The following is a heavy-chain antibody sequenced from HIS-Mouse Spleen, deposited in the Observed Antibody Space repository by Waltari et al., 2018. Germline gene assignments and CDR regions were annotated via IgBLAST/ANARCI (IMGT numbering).Heavy chain of an antibody. CDR2: IDWDDDK. Sequence: QVTLRESGPALVKPTQTLTLTCTFSGFSLSTSRMCVSWIRPPPGKALEWLARIDWDDDKYYSTSLKTRLTISKDTSKNQVVLTMTNMDPVDTATYYCARIAEGYSSGWYAFDYWGQGTLVTVSS. V-gene: IGHV2-70*15. J-gene: IGHJ4*02. D-gene: IGHD6-19*01. CDR1: GFSLSTSRMC. CDR3: ARIAEGYSSGWYAFDY.